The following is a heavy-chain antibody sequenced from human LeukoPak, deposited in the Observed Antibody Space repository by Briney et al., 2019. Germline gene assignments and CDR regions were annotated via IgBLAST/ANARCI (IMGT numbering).Heavy chain of an antibody. V-gene: IGHV3-23*01. CDR1: GFTFSSYA. CDR2: ISGSGGRT. CDR3: AKGSGEYCSGGTCYRTLDSFDM. D-gene: IGHD2-15*01. J-gene: IGHJ3*02. Sequence: GGSLRLSCVVSGFTFSSYAMGWVRQAPGKGLEWVSGISGSGGRTYYADSVKGRFTISRDNSKNTLYLQMNSLRAEDAAAYYCAKGSGEYCSGGTCYRTLDSFDMWGQGTMVTVSS.